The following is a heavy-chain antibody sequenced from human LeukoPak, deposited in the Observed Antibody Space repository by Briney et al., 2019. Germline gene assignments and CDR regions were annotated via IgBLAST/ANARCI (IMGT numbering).Heavy chain of an antibody. CDR2: ISYDRSNK. CDR1: GFTFSSYT. J-gene: IGHJ6*02. D-gene: IGHD3-22*01. V-gene: IGHV3-30-3*02. CDR3: AKRLKRNYYYHYAMDV. Sequence: GGSLRLSCAASGFTFSSYTLHWVRQAPGKGLEGVALISYDRSNKYYADSVKGRFTVSRDNSKMTLTLQMNSLRAEDTAVYYCAKRLKRNYYYHYAMDVWGQGTTVTVSS.